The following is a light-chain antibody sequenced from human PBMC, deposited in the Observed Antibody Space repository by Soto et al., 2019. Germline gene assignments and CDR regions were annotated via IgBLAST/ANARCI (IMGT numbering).Light chain of an antibody. V-gene: IGLV2-14*01. CDR1: SSDVGGYNY. CDR2: EVS. Sequence: HSAPTQPASVAGSPGQSITISCAGTSSDVGGYNYVSWYQQHPGKAPKLMIYEVSNRPSGVSNRFSGSKSGNTASLTISGLQAEDEADYYCSSYTSSSTPLVFGTGTKVTVL. CDR3: SSYTSSSTPLV. J-gene: IGLJ1*01.